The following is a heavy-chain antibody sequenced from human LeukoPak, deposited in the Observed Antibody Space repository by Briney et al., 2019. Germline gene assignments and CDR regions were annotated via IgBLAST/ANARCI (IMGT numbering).Heavy chain of an antibody. CDR2: ISSSSSYI. CDR1: GFPFSSYS. D-gene: IGHD2-2*01. CDR3: ARVAADIVVVPAALNDY. Sequence: GGSLRLSCAASGFPFSSYSMNWVRQAPGKGLEWVSSISSSSSYIYYADSVKGRFTISRDNAKNSLYLQMNSLRAEDTAVYYCARVAADIVVVPAALNDYWGQGTLVTVSS. V-gene: IGHV3-21*01. J-gene: IGHJ4*02.